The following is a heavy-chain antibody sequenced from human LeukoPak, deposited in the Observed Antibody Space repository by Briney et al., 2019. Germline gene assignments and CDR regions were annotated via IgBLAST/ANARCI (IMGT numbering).Heavy chain of an antibody. CDR2: IIPIFGTA. D-gene: IGHD3-22*01. V-gene: IGHV1-69*13. CDR3: ARNPLNYYDSSGYQHY. Sequence: GASVKVSRKASGGTFSSYAISWVRQAPGQGLEWMGGIIPIFGTANYAQKFQGRVTITADESTSTAYMELSSLRSEDTAAYYCARNPLNYYDSSGYQHYWGQGTLVTVSS. J-gene: IGHJ4*02. CDR1: GGTFSSYA.